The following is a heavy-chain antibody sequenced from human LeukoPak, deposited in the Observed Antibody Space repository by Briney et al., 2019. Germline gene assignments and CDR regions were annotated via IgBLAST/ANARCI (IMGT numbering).Heavy chain of an antibody. D-gene: IGHD5-24*01. CDR2: IYPGDSDT. Sequence: GESLKISCKGSGYSFTSYRIGWVRQMPGKGLEWMGIIYPGDSDTRYSPSFQGQVTISADKSISTAYLQWGSLKASDTAMYYCARRGRRDGYNPANWFDPWGQGTLVTVSS. V-gene: IGHV5-51*01. CDR1: GYSFTSYR. J-gene: IGHJ5*02. CDR3: ARRGRRDGYNPANWFDP.